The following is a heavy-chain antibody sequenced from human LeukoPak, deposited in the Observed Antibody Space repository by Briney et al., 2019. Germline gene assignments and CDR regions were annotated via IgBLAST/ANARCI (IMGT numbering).Heavy chain of an antibody. D-gene: IGHD6-19*01. CDR1: GGSFSGYH. CDR2: INHSGST. Sequence: PSETLSLTCAVYGGSFSGYHWSWIRQPPGKGLEWIGEINHSGSTNYNPSLKSRVTISVDTSKNQFSLKLSSVTAADTAVYYCARGGMAGTIFDYWGQGTLVTVSS. V-gene: IGHV4-34*01. CDR3: ARGGMAGTIFDY. J-gene: IGHJ4*02.